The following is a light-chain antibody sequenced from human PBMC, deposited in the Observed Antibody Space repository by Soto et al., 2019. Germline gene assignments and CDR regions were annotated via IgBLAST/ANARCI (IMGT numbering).Light chain of an antibody. CDR1: QSVSSSY. J-gene: IGKJ4*01. V-gene: IGKV3-20*01. CDR2: GAS. CDR3: QQYGSSPPVT. Sequence: EIVLTQSPGTLSLSPGERATLSCRASQSVSSSYLAWYQQKPGQAPRLLIYGASSRATGIPDRFSGSGSGTYFTLTSSRLEPEDFAVYYCQQYGSSPPVTFGGGTKVEIK.